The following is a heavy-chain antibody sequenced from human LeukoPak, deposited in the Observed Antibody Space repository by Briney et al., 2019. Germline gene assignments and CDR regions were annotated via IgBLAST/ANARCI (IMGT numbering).Heavy chain of an antibody. CDR2: IYHSGST. V-gene: IGHV4-38-2*02. J-gene: IGHJ3*02. CDR3: ARDRDYDILTGYKYAFDI. D-gene: IGHD3-9*01. CDR1: GYSISSGYH. Sequence: SETLSLTCTVSGYSISSGYHWGWIRQLPGKGLQWIGSIYHSGSTSYNPSLKSRVTISVDTSKNHFSLKLTSVTGADTAVYYCARDRDYDILTGYKYAFDIWGQGTMVTVSS.